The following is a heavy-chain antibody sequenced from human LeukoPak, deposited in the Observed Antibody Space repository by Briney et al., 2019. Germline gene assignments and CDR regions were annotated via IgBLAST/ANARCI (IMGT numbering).Heavy chain of an antibody. CDR2: INSDGSST. J-gene: IGHJ4*02. D-gene: IGHD6-13*01. CDR1: GFTFSSYW. CDR3: TRGGGSSWRFDY. V-gene: IGHV3-74*01. Sequence: GGSLRLSCAASGFTFSSYWMHWVRQAPGKGLVWVSRINSDGSSTSYADSVKGRFTISRDNAKNTLYLQMNSLRAEDTAVYYCTRGGGSSWRFDYWGQGTLVTVSS.